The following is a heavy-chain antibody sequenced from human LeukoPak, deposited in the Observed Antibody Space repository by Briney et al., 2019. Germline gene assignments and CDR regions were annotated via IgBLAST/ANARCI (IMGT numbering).Heavy chain of an antibody. CDR3: ARDGYSSGWYPDAFDI. Sequence: GGSLRLSCAASGFTVSGKYMSWVRQAPGKGLEWVSVIYSGGSTYYADSVKGRFTISRDNSKNTLYLQMNSLRAKDTAVYYCARDGYSSGWYPDAFDIWGQGTMVTVSS. D-gene: IGHD6-19*01. V-gene: IGHV3-53*01. CDR2: IYSGGST. J-gene: IGHJ3*02. CDR1: GFTVSGKY.